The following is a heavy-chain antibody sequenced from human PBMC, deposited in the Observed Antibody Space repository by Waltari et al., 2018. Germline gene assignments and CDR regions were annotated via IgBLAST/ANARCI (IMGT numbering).Heavy chain of an antibody. CDR2: ISSTGDTI. D-gene: IGHD6-13*01. Sequence: EVHLVESGGGLVQPGGYLGLPCAASDFTLRGYEMNWFRQAPGKGLEWISYISSTGDTIYYADSVKGRFTISRDNAKNTLYLQMKRLRADDTALYYCARGIAADGGGGYWGQGILVTVSS. CDR3: ARGIAADGGGGY. V-gene: IGHV3-48*03. CDR1: DFTLRGYE. J-gene: IGHJ4*02.